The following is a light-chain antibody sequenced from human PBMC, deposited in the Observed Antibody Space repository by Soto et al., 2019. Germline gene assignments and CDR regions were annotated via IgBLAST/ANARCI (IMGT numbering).Light chain of an antibody. CDR1: QSVLYSSNNKNY. CDR2: WAS. V-gene: IGKV4-1*01. Sequence: DIVMTQSPDSLAVSLGERATINCKSSQSVLYSSNNKNYLAWYQQKPGQPPKLLIYWASTRESGVPDRFRGSGDGTDFTLTISSRQADDVAVYYWPQCYLTPRPFGQETNMEIK. J-gene: IGKJ1*01. CDR3: PQCYLTPRP.